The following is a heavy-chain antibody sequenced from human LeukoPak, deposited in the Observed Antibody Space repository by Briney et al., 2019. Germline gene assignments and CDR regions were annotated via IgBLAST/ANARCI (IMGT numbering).Heavy chain of an antibody. CDR2: TSGSDGST. D-gene: IGHD6-19*01. J-gene: IGHJ4*02. V-gene: IGHV3-23*01. CDR3: AKMEQWVTFDY. Sequence: GGSLRLSCAASGFTFSSYAMSWVRQARGKGLEWVSTSGSDGSTYCADSVKGRFTISRDNSKNTLYLQMNSLRVEDTAVYYCAKMEQWVTFDYWGQGTLVTVSS. CDR1: GFTFSSYA.